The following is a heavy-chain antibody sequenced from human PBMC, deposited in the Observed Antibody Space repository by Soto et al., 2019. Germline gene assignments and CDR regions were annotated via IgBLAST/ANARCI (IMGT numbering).Heavy chain of an antibody. CDR3: ARDLEQQLANFDY. D-gene: IGHD6-13*01. J-gene: IGHJ4*02. CDR1: GFTFSSYA. CDR2: ISYDGSNK. Sequence: GGSLRLSCAASGFTFSSYAMHWVRQAPGKGLEWVAVISYDGSNKYYADSVKGRFTISRDNSKNTLYLQMNSLRAEDTAVYYCARDLEQQLANFDYWGQGTLVTVSS. V-gene: IGHV3-30-3*01.